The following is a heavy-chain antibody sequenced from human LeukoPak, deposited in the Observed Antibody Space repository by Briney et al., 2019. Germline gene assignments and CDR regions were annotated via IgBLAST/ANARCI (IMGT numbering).Heavy chain of an antibody. D-gene: IGHD6-19*01. J-gene: IGHJ4*02. V-gene: IGHV3-23*01. CDR3: ARMYSSGWYLRPYYFDY. Sequence: GGSLRLSCAASGFTFSSYAMSWVRQAPGKGREWVSAISGSGGSTYYADSVEGRFTISRDNSKNTLYLQMNSLRAEDTAVYYCARMYSSGWYLRPYYFDYWGQGTLVTASS. CDR1: GFTFSSYA. CDR2: ISGSGGST.